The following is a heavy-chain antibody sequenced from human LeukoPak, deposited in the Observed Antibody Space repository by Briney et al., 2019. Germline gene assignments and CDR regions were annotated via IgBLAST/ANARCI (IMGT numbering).Heavy chain of an antibody. Sequence: SETLSFTCTVSGGSISSYYWSWIRQPPGKGLEWIGYIYYSGSTNYNPSLKSRVTISVDTSKNQFSLKLSSVTAADTAVYYCARHGPSYYYYGMDVWGQGTTVTVSS. J-gene: IGHJ6*02. CDR2: IYYSGST. CDR3: ARHGPSYYYYGMDV. V-gene: IGHV4-59*08. CDR1: GGSISSYY.